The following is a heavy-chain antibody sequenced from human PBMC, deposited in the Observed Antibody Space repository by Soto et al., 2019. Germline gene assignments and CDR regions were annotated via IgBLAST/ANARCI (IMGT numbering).Heavy chain of an antibody. CDR2: ISSSSSYI. J-gene: IGHJ4*02. V-gene: IGHV3-21*04. CDR3: TKLNLGYCLGSSCPFDY. Sequence: PGGSLRLSCAASGFTFSSYSMNWVRQAPGKGLEWVSSISSSSSYIYYADSVKGRFTISRDNAKNSLYLQLNSLRADDTAVYYCTKLNLGYCLGSSCPFDYWGQGTLVTVSS. CDR1: GFTFSSYS. D-gene: IGHD2-2*01.